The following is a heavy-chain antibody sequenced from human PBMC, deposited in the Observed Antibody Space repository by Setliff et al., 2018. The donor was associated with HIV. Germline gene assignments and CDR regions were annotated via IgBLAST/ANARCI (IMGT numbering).Heavy chain of an antibody. D-gene: IGHD6-13*01. V-gene: IGHV1-46*01. CDR2: INPSGDST. CDR1: GNTFTSYY. Sequence: ASVKVSCKASGNTFTSYYMHWVRQAPGQGLEWMGIINPSGDSTSYAQKFQGGVTMTRDTSTRTVYMELSSLRSEDTAVYYCAREKVGQQLVIDAFDIWGQGTMVTVSS. CDR3: AREKVGQQLVIDAFDI. J-gene: IGHJ3*02.